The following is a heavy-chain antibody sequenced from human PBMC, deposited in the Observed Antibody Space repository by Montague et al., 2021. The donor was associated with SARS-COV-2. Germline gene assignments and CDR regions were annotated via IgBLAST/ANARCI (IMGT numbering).Heavy chain of an antibody. CDR3: ARQGDQLLLEYWFDP. V-gene: IGHV4-39*01. D-gene: IGHD2-2*01. J-gene: IGHJ5*02. CDR2: IDYSGST. Sequence: SETLSLTCTVSGGSISSSSYYWGWIRQPAGKGLEWIGSIDYSGSTYYXPSLKSRVTISVDTSKNQFSLKLSSVTAADTAVYYCARQGDQLLLEYWFDPWGQGTLVTVSS. CDR1: GGSISSSSYY.